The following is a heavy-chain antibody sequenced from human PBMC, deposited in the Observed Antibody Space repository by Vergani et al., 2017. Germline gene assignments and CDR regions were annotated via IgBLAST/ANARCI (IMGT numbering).Heavy chain of an antibody. CDR1: GFTFSSYW. J-gene: IGHJ6*02. V-gene: IGHV3-7*01. D-gene: IGHD3-10*01. CDR3: AGDRRSAARRFGEYYYGMDV. CDR2: IKQDGSEK. Sequence: EVQLVESGGGLVQPGGSLRLSCAASGFTFSSYWMSWVRQAPGKGLEWVANIKQDGSEKYYVDSVKGRFTISRDNAKNSLYLQMNSLRAEDTAVYYCAGDRRSAARRFGEYYYGMDVWGQGTTVTVSS.